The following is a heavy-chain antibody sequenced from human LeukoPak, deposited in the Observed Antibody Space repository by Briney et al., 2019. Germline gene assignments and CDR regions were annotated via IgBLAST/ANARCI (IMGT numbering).Heavy chain of an antibody. V-gene: IGHV3-7*01. CDR2: IKQDGSEK. CDR3: GKESYALYYFYYYRDF. D-gene: IGHD3-10*01. J-gene: IGHJ6*03. CDR1: GFTFSSYW. Sequence: GGSLRLSCAASGFTFSSYWMSWVRQAPGKGLQWVANIKQDGSEKYYVDSVKGRFTISRDNAKNSLYLQMNSLRAEDTAVYYWGKESYALYYFYYYRDFGGKGTRAPVS.